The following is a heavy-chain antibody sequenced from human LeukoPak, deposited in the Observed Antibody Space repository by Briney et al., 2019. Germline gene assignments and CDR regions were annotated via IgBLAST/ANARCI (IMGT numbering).Heavy chain of an antibody. CDR3: AKWDSSSGWYGDYYYYIDV. Sequence: GESLTLSCAASGFTFSSYSMTWVRQAPGKGLEWVSVIRGSGRTTYYADSVKGRFTISRDTSKNTLYLQMNSLRAEDTAVYYCAKWDSSSGWYGDYYYYIDVWGKGTTVTVSS. V-gene: IGHV3-23*01. J-gene: IGHJ6*03. CDR1: GFTFSSYS. D-gene: IGHD6-13*01. CDR2: IRGSGRTT.